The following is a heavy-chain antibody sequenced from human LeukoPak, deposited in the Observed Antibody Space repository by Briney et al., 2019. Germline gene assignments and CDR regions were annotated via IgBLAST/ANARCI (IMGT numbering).Heavy chain of an antibody. V-gene: IGHV3-23*01. D-gene: IGHD3-10*01. CDR3: AKGGVRGVIIALDY. J-gene: IGHJ4*02. CDR2: ISGSGGST. Sequence: GGSLRLSCAASGFTFSSYAMNWVRQAPGKGLEWVSAISGSGGSTYYADSVKGRFTISRDNSKNTLYLQMNSLRAEDTAVYYCAKGGVRGVIIALDYWGQGTLVTVSS. CDR1: GFTFSSYA.